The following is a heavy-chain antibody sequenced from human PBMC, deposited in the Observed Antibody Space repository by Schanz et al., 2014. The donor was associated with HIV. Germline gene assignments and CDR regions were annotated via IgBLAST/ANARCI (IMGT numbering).Heavy chain of an antibody. Sequence: EVHLVESGGGLIQPGGSLRLSCAASGFTVSSNYMSWVRQAPGKGLEWVSVIYSGGSTYYTDSVKGRFTISRDNSKNTLYLQMNSLRAEDTAVYYCARSSGWRVFDYWGQGTLVTVSS. CDR3: ARSSGWRVFDY. CDR1: GFTVSSNY. J-gene: IGHJ4*02. D-gene: IGHD6-19*01. V-gene: IGHV3-53*01. CDR2: IYSGGST.